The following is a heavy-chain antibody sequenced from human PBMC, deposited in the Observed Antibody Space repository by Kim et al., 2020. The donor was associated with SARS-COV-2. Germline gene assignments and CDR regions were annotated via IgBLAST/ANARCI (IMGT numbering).Heavy chain of an antibody. CDR1: GFTFSSYA. J-gene: IGHJ4*02. CDR3: ARDSLRFGELLL. D-gene: IGHD3-10*01. V-gene: IGHV3-30*04. CDR2: ISYDGSNK. Sequence: LSLTCAASGFTFSSYAMHWVRQAPGKGLEWVAVISYDGSNKYYADSVKGRFTISRDNSKNTLYLQMNSLRAEDTAVYYCARDSLRFGELLLWGQGTLVTVSS.